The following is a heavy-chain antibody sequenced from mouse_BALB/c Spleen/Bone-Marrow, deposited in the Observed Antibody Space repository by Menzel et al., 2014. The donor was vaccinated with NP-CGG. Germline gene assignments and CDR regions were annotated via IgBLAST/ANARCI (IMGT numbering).Heavy chain of an antibody. CDR2: IDPRTANT. Sequence: QVQLQQSGAELAKPGASVKMSCKVSDYTFTSYWIHWVKQRPGQGLEWIGYIDPRTANTEYSQKFKAKATLTADKSSSTAYMQLSSLTSEDSAVYYCARYWDAYWGQGTLVTVSA. D-gene: IGHD4-1*01. V-gene: IGHV1-7*01. J-gene: IGHJ3*01. CDR3: ARYWDAY. CDR1: DYTFTSYW.